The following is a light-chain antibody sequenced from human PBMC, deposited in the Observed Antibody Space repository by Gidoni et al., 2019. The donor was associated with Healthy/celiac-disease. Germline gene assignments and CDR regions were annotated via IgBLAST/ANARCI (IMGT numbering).Light chain of an antibody. Sequence: EIVLTQSPGTLSLSPGERATLSCRASPTVSRSYLAWYQQKPGQAPRLLIYGASTRATGIPDRFSGSGSGTDFTLTISRLEPEDFAVYYCQQYGSSPTFGPGTKVDIK. J-gene: IGKJ3*01. V-gene: IGKV3-20*01. CDR1: PTVSRSY. CDR3: QQYGSSPT. CDR2: GAS.